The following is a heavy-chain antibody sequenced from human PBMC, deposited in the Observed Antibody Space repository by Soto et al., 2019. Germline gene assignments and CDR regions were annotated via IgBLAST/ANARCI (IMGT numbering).Heavy chain of an antibody. V-gene: IGHV1-69*02. Sequence: GASVKVSCKASGGTFSSYTISWVRQAPGQGLEWMGRIIPILGIANYAQKFQGRVTITADKSTSTAYMELSSLRSEDTAVYYCARLPRSGDILTGYYNGSGFDPWGQGTLVTVSS. CDR3: ARLPRSGDILTGYYNGSGFDP. CDR2: IIPILGIA. J-gene: IGHJ5*02. D-gene: IGHD3-9*01. CDR1: GGTFSSYT.